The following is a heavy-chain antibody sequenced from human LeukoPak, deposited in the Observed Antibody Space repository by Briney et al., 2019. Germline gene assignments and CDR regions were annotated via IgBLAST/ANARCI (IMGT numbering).Heavy chain of an antibody. D-gene: IGHD6-19*01. J-gene: IGHJ4*02. CDR2: IKQDGSEK. V-gene: IGHV3-7*01. CDR1: GFTFSNNW. Sequence: GGSLRLSCAASGFTFSNNWMSWVRQAPGKGLEGVATIKQDGSEKYYVDSVKGRFTISRDNAKNSLYLQMNSLRAEDTAVYYCARKGPVAGTSYYFDYWGQGTLVTVSS. CDR3: ARKGPVAGTSYYFDY.